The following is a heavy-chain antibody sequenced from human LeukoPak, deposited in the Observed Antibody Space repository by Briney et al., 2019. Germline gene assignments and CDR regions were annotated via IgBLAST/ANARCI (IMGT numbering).Heavy chain of an antibody. D-gene: IGHD1-26*01. CDR1: GFTFSNAW. J-gene: IGHJ4*02. Sequence: GGSLRLSCAASGFTFSNAWMSWVRQAPGKGLEWVSGINWNGGSTGYADSVKGRFTISRDNAKNSLYLQMNSLRAEDTALYYCASGGTYYGAAFDFWGQGTLVTVSS. CDR3: ASGGTYYGAAFDF. CDR2: INWNGGST. V-gene: IGHV3-20*04.